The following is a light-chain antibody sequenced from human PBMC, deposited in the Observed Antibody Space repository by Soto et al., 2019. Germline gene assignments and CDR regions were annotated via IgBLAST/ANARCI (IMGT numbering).Light chain of an antibody. CDR1: ALPKQY. Sequence: SYELTQPPSVSVSPGQTARITCSGDALPKQYAYWYQQKPGQAPVLVIYKDSERPSGILERFSGSSSGTTVTLTISGVQAEDEADYYCQSADSSGTWVFGTGTKLTVL. V-gene: IGLV3-25*03. CDR2: KDS. CDR3: QSADSSGTWV. J-gene: IGLJ1*01.